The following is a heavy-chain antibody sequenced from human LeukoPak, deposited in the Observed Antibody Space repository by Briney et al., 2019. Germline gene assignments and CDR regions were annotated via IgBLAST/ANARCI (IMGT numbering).Heavy chain of an antibody. J-gene: IGHJ5*02. Sequence: PGGSLRLSCAASGFTFSSYAMSWVRQAPGKGVEWVSAISGSGGSTYYADSVKGRFTISRDNCKDTLYMQMNSLRAEDTAVYYCAKDLSGVVVTATNWFDPWGQGTLVTVSS. CDR1: GFTFSSYA. V-gene: IGHV3-23*01. D-gene: IGHD2-21*02. CDR3: AKDLSGVVVTATNWFDP. CDR2: ISGSGGST.